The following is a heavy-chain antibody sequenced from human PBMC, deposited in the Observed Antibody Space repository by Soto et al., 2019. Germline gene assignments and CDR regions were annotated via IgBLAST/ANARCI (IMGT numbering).Heavy chain of an antibody. J-gene: IGHJ4*02. CDR2: ISYDGSNK. Sequence: HPGGSLRLSCAASGFTFSSYAMHWVRQAPGKGLEWVAVISYDGSNKYYADSVKGRFTISRDNSKNTLYLQMNSLRAEDTAVYYCARAPGVFYGDPSRHEVYWGQGTLVTVSS. CDR3: ARAPGVFYGDPSRHEVY. CDR1: GFTFSSYA. V-gene: IGHV3-30-3*01. D-gene: IGHD4-17*01.